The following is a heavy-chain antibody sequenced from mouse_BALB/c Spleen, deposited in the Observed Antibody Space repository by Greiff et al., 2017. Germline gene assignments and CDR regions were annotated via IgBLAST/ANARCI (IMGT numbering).Heavy chain of an antibody. J-gene: IGHJ4*01. D-gene: IGHD1-2*01. CDR3: ARRSYYGYGAMDY. CDR2: ISSGGGST. CDR1: GFAFSSYD. V-gene: IGHV5-12-1*01. Sequence: EVQVVESGGGLVKPGGSLKLSCAASGFAFSSYDMSWVRQTPEKRLEWVAYISSGGGSTYYPDTVKGRFTISRDNAKNTLYLQMSSLKSEDTAMYYCARRSYYGYGAMDYWGQGTSVTVSS.